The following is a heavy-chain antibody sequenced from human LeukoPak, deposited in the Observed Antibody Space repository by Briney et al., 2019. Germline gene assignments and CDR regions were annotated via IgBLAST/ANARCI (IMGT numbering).Heavy chain of an antibody. CDR2: INHSGST. CDR3: ARGQPKGLERGKSRAYCFDY. J-gene: IGHJ4*02. CDR1: GGSFSGYY. Sequence: SETLSLTCAVYGGSFSGYYWSWIRQPPAKGLEWIGEINHSGSTNYNPSLKSRVTISVDTSKNQFSLKLSSVTAADTAVYYCARGQPKGLERGKSRAYCFDYWGQGTLVTVSS. D-gene: IGHD1-1*01. V-gene: IGHV4-34*01.